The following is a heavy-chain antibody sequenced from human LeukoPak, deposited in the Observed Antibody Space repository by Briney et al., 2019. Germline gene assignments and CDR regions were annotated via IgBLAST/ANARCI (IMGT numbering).Heavy chain of an antibody. D-gene: IGHD3-22*01. CDR2: IKSDGST. CDR3: ARAPSEIGGYYPEYFRH. V-gene: IGHV3-74*01. Sequence: GGALRLSCAASGFTFSSYWMHWVRQAPGKGLVWVSRIKSDGSTNYADSVKRPFTISRDNAQNTLSLQMNSLRAEDTGVYYCARAPSEIGGYYPEYFRHWGQGALVTVSS. J-gene: IGHJ1*01. CDR1: GFTFSSYW.